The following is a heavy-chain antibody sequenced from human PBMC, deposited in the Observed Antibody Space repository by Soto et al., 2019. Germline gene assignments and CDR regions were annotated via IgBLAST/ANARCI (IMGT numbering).Heavy chain of an antibody. Sequence: QITLKESGPTVVKPTQTLTLTCTFSGFSLNTYGVGVPWIRQPPGKALEWLALIYWDDDDRYSPSLRSRLIITKDTSKNQVVLTITNMDPMDTATYYCAHRRKDSGSHNAFDVWGQGTMVTVSS. CDR3: AHRRKDSGSHNAFDV. CDR2: IYWDDDD. D-gene: IGHD3-22*01. CDR1: GFSLNTYGVG. V-gene: IGHV2-5*02. J-gene: IGHJ3*01.